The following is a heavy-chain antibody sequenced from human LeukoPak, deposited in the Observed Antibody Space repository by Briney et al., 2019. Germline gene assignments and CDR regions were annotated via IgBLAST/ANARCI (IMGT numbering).Heavy chain of an antibody. CDR1: GGSISSYY. V-gene: IGHV4-4*07. D-gene: IGHD3-10*01. J-gene: IGHJ3*02. CDR2: IYTSGST. CDR3: ARAVRGVIRSGAFDI. Sequence: SETLSLTCTVSGGSISSYYWSWIRQPVGKGLEWIGRIYTSGSTNYNPSLKSRVTISVDKSKNQFSLKLSSVTAADTAVYYCARAVRGVIRSGAFDIWGQGTMVTVSS.